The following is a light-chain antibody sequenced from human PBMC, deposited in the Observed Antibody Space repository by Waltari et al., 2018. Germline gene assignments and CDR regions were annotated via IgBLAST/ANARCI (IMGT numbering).Light chain of an antibody. CDR3: QQRRNWPLT. CDR1: HSVNWY. J-gene: IGKJ4*01. CDR2: DAS. V-gene: IGKV3-11*01. Sequence: EIVLPLSPATLSLSPEVRATLSCRASHSVNWYLAWYHQRPGQAPSLLIYDASNRATGIPARFSGSGSETDFTLTISSLEPEDSAVYYCQQRRNWPLTFGGGTKVEIK.